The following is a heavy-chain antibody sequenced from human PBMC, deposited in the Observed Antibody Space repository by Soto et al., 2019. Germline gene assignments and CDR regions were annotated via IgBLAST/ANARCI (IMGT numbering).Heavy chain of an antibody. D-gene: IGHD1-7*01. J-gene: IGHJ4*02. V-gene: IGHV4-4*02. CDR2: IYRTGST. CDR3: ASRDPGTSVDY. CDR1: GGSFTSNNW. Sequence: PSETLSLTCAVSGGSFTSNNWWTWVRQPPGQGLEWIGEIYRTGSTNYNPPLKSRVTISSDKSENHFSLKVTSLTAADTAVYYCASRDPGTSVDYWGQGTLVTVSS.